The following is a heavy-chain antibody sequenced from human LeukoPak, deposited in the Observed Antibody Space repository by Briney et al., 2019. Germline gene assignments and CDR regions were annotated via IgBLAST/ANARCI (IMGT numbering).Heavy chain of an antibody. J-gene: IGHJ6*03. V-gene: IGHV4-30-4*08. D-gene: IGHD2-8*01. CDR3: ARTKGNYYYMDV. CDR1: GGSINSGDYY. Sequence: SQTLSLTCTASGGSINSGDYYWSWIRQPPGKGLEWIGYIYYSGSTYYNPSLKSRVTISIDTSKNQFSLKLSSVTAADTAVYYCARTKGNYYYMDVWGKGTTVTVSS. CDR2: IYYSGST.